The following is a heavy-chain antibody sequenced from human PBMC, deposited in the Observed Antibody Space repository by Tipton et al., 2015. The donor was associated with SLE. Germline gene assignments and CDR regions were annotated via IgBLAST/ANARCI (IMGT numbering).Heavy chain of an antibody. Sequence: SLRLSCAASGFTFNNYWMNWVRQAPGKGLEWVAVIWLDGSHEYYADSVRGRFTIPRDNSKNTLYLQMNSLRPDDTALYYCAKDDGRFYYGSGYIDYWGQGTLVTVSS. CDR3: AKDDGRFYYGSGYIDY. D-gene: IGHD3-22*01. CDR2: IWLDGSHE. V-gene: IGHV3-30*18. J-gene: IGHJ4*02. CDR1: GFTFNNYW.